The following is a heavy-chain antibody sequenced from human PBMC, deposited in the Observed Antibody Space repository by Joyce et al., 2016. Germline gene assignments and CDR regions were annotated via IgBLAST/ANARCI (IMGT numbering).Heavy chain of an antibody. CDR1: GFIFGDYA. CDR3: TRIGDCSGGSCYEGWFDP. CDR2: IRSKAYGGTT. J-gene: IGHJ5*02. V-gene: IGHV3-49*05. D-gene: IGHD2-15*01. Sequence: EVQLVESGGGLVKPGRSLRLSCTSSGFIFGDYAMNWFRQAPGKGLEGVGVIRSKAYGGTTDYAASVKGRFTISRDDSKSIAYLQMNSLKTEDTAVYYCTRIGDCSGGSCYEGWFDPWGQGTLVTVSS.